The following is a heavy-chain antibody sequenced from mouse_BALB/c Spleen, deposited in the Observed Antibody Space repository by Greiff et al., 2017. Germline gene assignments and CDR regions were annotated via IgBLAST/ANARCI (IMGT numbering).Heavy chain of an antibody. V-gene: IGHV3-6*02. CDR1: GYSITSGYY. D-gene: IGHD1-1*01. CDR3: ARVRGSSPYYFDY. Sequence: EVQLVESGPGLVKPSQSLSLTCSVTGYSITSGYYWNWIRQFPGNKLEWMGYISYDGSNNYNPSLKNRISITRDTSKNQFFLKLNSVTTEDTATYYCARVRGSSPYYFDYWGQGTTLTVSS. CDR2: ISYDGSN. J-gene: IGHJ2*01.